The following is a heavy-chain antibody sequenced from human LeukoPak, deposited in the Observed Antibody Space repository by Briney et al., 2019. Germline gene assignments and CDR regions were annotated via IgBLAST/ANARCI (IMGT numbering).Heavy chain of an antibody. Sequence: SETLSLICTVSDDSITMYYWTWIRQPPGKGLEWIGYVDHTGSTKFNPSLNGRVSISRDTSNNFFSLRLRSVTAADTAVYFCARGRVSSSTWYSTYYYFFYMDFWGKGTTVTVSS. J-gene: IGHJ6*03. CDR1: DDSITMYY. D-gene: IGHD4-11*01. CDR3: ARGRVSSSTWYSTYYYFFYMDF. CDR2: VDHTGST. V-gene: IGHV4-59*01.